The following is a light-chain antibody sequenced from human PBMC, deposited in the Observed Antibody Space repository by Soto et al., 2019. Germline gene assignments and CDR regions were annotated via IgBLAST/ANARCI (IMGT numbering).Light chain of an antibody. J-gene: IGKJ5*01. CDR1: QSVRSTY. Sequence: EIVLTQSPGILSLSPGERATPSCRASQSVRSTYLAWYQQKPGQAPRLLIHGASSRATGIPDRFSGSGSGTDFTLTISRLEPEDFAVYYCQYYSSSLSITFGQGTRLDIK. V-gene: IGKV3-20*01. CDR2: GAS. CDR3: QYYSSSLSIT.